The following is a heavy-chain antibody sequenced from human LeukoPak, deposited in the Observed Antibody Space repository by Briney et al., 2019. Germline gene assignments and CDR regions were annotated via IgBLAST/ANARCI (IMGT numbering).Heavy chain of an antibody. Sequence: SETLSLTCAVYGGSFSGYYWSWIRQPPGKGLEWIGEINHSGSTNYNPSLKSRVTISVDTSKNQFSLKLNSVTPEDTAVYYCARGNQDTYGSFDYWGQGTLVTVSS. CDR1: GGSFSGYY. CDR3: ARGNQDTYGSFDY. D-gene: IGHD5-18*01. J-gene: IGHJ4*02. CDR2: INHSGST. V-gene: IGHV4-34*01.